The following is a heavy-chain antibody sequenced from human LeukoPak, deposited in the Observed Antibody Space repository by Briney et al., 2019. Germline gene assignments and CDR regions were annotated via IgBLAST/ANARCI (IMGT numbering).Heavy chain of an antibody. Sequence: GSVKVSCKASGYGFSEYYIHRVGRAAGQGREGWGGMNPNSGGTNYAQKFQGRVTVTRDTSISTAYMELSSLISDDTAVYYCAREGAQVVETNWFDPWGQGTLVTVSS. D-gene: IGHD2-2*01. CDR1: GYGFSEYY. CDR2: MNPNSGGT. CDR3: AREGAQVVETNWFDP. J-gene: IGHJ5*02. V-gene: IGHV1-2*02.